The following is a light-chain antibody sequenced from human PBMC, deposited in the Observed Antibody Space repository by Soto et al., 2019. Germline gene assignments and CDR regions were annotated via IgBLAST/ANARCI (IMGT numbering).Light chain of an antibody. V-gene: IGKV3-20*01. CDR1: QSVSTRS. CDR3: QQYDSSPRT. J-gene: IGKJ1*01. Sequence: EIVLTQSPGTLSLSPGERATLSCRASQSVSTRSLAWYQQKPGQAPRLLISGASSRAADIPDRFSGSGSGTDFTLTINRLEPEDFAVYYCQQYDSSPRTFGQATKLDIK. CDR2: GAS.